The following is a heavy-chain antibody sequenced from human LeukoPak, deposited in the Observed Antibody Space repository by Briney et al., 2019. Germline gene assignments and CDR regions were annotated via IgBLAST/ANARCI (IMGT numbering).Heavy chain of an antibody. CDR1: GFTFSSYE. V-gene: IGHV3-48*03. CDR2: ISSSGSTI. CDR3: AREGEMATFLFDY. D-gene: IGHD5-24*01. Sequence: GSLRLSCAASGFTFSSYEMNWVRQAPGKGLEWVSYISSSGSTIYYADSVKGRFTISRDNAKNSLYLQMNSLRAEDTAVYYCAREGEMATFLFDYWGQGTLVTVSS. J-gene: IGHJ4*02.